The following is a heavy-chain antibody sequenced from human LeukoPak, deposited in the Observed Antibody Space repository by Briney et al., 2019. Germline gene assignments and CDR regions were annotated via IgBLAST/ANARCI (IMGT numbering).Heavy chain of an antibody. CDR1: GFTFSSHG. D-gene: IGHD3-16*01. CDR3: AKNRARGGYYFDY. J-gene: IGHJ4*02. V-gene: IGHV3-30*02. CDR2: IRYDGSDK. Sequence: GRSLRLSCAASGFTFSSHGMYWVRQAPGKGLELVAFIRYDGSDKNYADSVKGRFTISRDNSKNTLYLQMNSLRAEDTAVYYCAKNRARGGYYFDYWGQGTLVTVSS.